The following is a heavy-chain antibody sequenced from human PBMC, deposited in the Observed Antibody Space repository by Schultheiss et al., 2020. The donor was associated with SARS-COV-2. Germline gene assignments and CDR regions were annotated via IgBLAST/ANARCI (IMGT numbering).Heavy chain of an antibody. J-gene: IGHJ4*02. D-gene: IGHD3-16*01. Sequence: ASVKVSCKASGGTFSSYAISWVRQAPGQGLEWMGGINPNSGGTNYAQKFQGRVTMTRDTSISTAYIELSRLRSDDTAFYYCARDSVAGGLSYWGQGTLVTVSS. CDR3: ARDSVAGGLSY. V-gene: IGHV1-2*02. CDR1: GGTFSSYA. CDR2: INPNSGGT.